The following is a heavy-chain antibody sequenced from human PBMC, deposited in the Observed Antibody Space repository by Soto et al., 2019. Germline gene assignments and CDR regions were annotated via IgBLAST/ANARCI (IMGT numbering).Heavy chain of an antibody. CDR1: GFTFSNYA. CDR3: ARDDDILTLNAFDI. J-gene: IGHJ3*02. V-gene: IGHV3-23*01. CDR2: ISGSGGST. D-gene: IGHD3-9*01. Sequence: GGSLRLSCAASGFTFSNYAMNWVRQAPGKGLEWVSVISGSGGSTYYADSVKGRFTISRDNAKNSLYLQMNSLRDEDTAVYYCARDDDILTLNAFDIWGQGTMVTVSS.